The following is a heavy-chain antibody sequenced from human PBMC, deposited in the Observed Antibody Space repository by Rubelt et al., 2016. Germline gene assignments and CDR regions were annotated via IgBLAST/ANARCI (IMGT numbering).Heavy chain of an antibody. Sequence: EVQLLESGGGLVQPGGSLTLSCEASGFTFSSYTMNWVRQAPGKGLEYVSVINNNGGSTNYANFVKGRFNIPRDNSKSTLSLQMNSLGAEDSAVYYCARFEGSGYDPDCWGQGTLVTVSS. V-gene: IGHV3-64*01. D-gene: IGHD5-12*01. CDR2: INNNGGST. CDR3: ARFEGSGYDPDC. J-gene: IGHJ4*02. CDR1: GFTFSSYT.